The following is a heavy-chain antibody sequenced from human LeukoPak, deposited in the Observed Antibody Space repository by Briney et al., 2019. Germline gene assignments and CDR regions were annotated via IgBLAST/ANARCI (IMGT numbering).Heavy chain of an antibody. Sequence: PGGSLRLSCAASGFTFSSYWMSWVRQAPGKGLEWVANIKQDGSEKYYVDSVKGRFTISRDNAKNSLYLQMNSLRAEDTAVYYCVRDKSITMVRGVYNWFDPWGQGTLVTVSS. CDR3: VRDKSITMVRGVYNWFDP. J-gene: IGHJ5*02. V-gene: IGHV3-7*01. CDR2: IKQDGSEK. CDR1: GFTFSSYW. D-gene: IGHD3-10*01.